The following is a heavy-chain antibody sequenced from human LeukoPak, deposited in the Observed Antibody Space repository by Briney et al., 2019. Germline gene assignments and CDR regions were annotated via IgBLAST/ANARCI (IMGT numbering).Heavy chain of an antibody. D-gene: IGHD3-16*01. CDR2: IKTNSGAT. CDR1: GYTFTDYY. J-gene: IGHJ4*01. Sequence: ASVKVSCKASGYTFTDYYLLWVRQAPGQGLEWMGWIKTNSGATDYAQNFEARVTMTRDTSSGTAYLDLSSLTSDDTAVYYCARGRRILGGPENAGNFFDYWGQGTLVIVSS. CDR3: ARGRRILGGPENAGNFFDY. V-gene: IGHV1-2*02.